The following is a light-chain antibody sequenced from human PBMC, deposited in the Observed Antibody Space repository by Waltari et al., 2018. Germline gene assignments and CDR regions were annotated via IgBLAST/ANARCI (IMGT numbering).Light chain of an antibody. J-gene: IGLJ3*02. CDR3: CSYVGRNIWV. CDR2: EVI. Sequence: QSALTQPASVSGSPGQSITISCTGTSSDVGFYNLVSWYQKHPDKAPKLLVYEVIERPSGVSNRFSGSKSGNTASLTISGPQAEDEADYYCCSYVGRNIWVFGGGTKVTVL. CDR1: SSDVGFYNL. V-gene: IGLV2-23*02.